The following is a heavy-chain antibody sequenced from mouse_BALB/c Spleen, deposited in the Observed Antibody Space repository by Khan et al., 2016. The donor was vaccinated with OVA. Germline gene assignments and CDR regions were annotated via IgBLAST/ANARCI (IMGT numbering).Heavy chain of an antibody. CDR3: ARSSYDTREFEY. CDR1: GFTIKDTY. D-gene: IGHD2-12*01. CDR2: IAPANGNT. V-gene: IGHV14-3*02. J-gene: IGHJ1*01. Sequence: VQLQQSGAELVKPGASVKLSCTVSGFTIKDTYLYWVKQRPEQGLEWIGRIAPANGNTQYDPTFQSQATIISDTSSNPFFLQLNSLTSEDTAVYYCARSSYDTREFEYWGAGTTVTVSS.